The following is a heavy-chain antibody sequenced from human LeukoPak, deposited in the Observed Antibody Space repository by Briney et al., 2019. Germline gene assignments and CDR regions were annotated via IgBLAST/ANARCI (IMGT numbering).Heavy chain of an antibody. D-gene: IGHD6-6*01. CDR3: ARAHSSSSPRSYYYYYYMDV. Sequence: GASVKVSCKASGYTFTSYDINWVRQATGQGLEWMGWMNPNSGNTGYAQKFQGGVTITRNTSISTAYMELSSLRSEDTAVYCCARAHSSSSPRSYYYYYYMDVWGKGTTVTVSS. CDR1: GYTFTSYD. CDR2: MNPNSGNT. V-gene: IGHV1-8*03. J-gene: IGHJ6*03.